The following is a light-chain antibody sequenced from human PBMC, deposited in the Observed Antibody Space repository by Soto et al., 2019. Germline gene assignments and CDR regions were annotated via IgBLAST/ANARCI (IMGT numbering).Light chain of an antibody. CDR3: QQGHNWPLT. V-gene: IGKV3-15*01. CDR2: SAS. J-gene: IGKJ2*01. CDR1: QSISTE. Sequence: EIGMTQSPATLSVSPRERATLSCRASQSISTELAWYQQKPGQPPRLLIYSASTRATGVPARFTGSGSGSEFTLTISGLQSEDFAVYYCQQGHNWPLTFGQGTRLEI.